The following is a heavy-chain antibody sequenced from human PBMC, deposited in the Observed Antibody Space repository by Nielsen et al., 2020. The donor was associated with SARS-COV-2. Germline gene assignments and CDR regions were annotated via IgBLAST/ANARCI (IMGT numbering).Heavy chain of an antibody. CDR1: GYTFTSYG. CDR3: AREGAIVVVPAAMSLISPPYYYYGMDV. D-gene: IGHD2-2*01. CDR2: ISAYNGNT. V-gene: IGHV1-18*01. Sequence: ASVKVSCKASGYTFTSYGISWVRQAPGQGLEWMGWISAYNGNTNYAQKLQGRVTMTTDTSTSTAYMELGSLRSDDTAVYYCAREGAIVVVPAAMSLISPPYYYYGMDVWGQGTTVTVSS. J-gene: IGHJ6*02.